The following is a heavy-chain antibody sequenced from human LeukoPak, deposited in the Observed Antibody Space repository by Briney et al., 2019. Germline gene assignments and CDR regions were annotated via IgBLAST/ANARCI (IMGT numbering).Heavy chain of an antibody. CDR3: ARRVGSSSGYSFDY. Sequence: ASVKVSCKASGYIFTDYYIHWVRQRQAPGQGLEWMGRINPNSGGTNYAQKFQGRVTMTRDTSISTAYMELSSLSSDDTAVYFCARRVGSSSGYSFDYWGQGTLVTVSS. D-gene: IGHD5-12*01. V-gene: IGHV1-2*06. CDR1: GYIFTDYY. CDR2: INPNSGGT. J-gene: IGHJ4*02.